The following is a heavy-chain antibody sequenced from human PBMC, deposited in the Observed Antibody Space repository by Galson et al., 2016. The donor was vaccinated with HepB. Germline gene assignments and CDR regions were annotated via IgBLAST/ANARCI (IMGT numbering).Heavy chain of an antibody. J-gene: IGHJ6*02. Sequence: SLRLSCAASGFTFSSYTMSWVRQAPGMGLEWVSSISGSGSFTYFADSVKGRFTISRDNSKNTVYLQMNSLRAGDTAVYYCAKEGDYSYDYYSMDVWGQGTTVTVSS. V-gene: IGHV3-23*01. CDR2: ISGSGSFT. CDR1: GFTFSSYT. D-gene: IGHD4-17*01. CDR3: AKEGDYSYDYYSMDV.